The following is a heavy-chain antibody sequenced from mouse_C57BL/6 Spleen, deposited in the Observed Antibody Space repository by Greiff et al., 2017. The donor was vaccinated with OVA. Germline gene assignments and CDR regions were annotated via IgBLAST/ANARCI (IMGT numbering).Heavy chain of an antibody. CDR1: GYAFSSSW. Sequence: QVQLQQSGPELVKPGASVKISCKASGYAFSSSWMNWVKQRPGKGLEWIGRSYPGDGDTNYNGKFKGKATLTADKSSSTAYMQLSSLTSEDSAVYFCAPTVVASMDYWGQGTSVTVSS. J-gene: IGHJ4*01. CDR3: APTVVASMDY. D-gene: IGHD1-1*01. CDR2: SYPGDGDT. V-gene: IGHV1-82*01.